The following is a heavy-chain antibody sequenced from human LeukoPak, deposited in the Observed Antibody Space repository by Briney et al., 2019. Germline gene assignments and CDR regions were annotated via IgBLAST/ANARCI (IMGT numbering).Heavy chain of an antibody. D-gene: IGHD6-13*01. V-gene: IGHV3-30*02. CDR3: SYSSSWYSLFDY. Sequence: PGGSLRLSCAASGFTFSSYGMHWVRHAPGKGLEWVAFIRYDGSNKYYTHSVKVRSTISRDNSKNTLYLQMNSLRAEDTAVYYCSYSSSWYSLFDYWGQGTLVTVSS. CDR2: IRYDGSNK. CDR1: GFTFSSYG. J-gene: IGHJ4*02.